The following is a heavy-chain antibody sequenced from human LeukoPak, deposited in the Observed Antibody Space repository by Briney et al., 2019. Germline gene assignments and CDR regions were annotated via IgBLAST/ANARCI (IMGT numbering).Heavy chain of an antibody. V-gene: IGHV5-51*01. CDR3: ARTTAIRAFDI. CDR1: GYGFTSYW. CDR2: IYPGDSDT. J-gene: IGHJ3*02. Sequence: GESLKISCKGSGYGFTSYWIGWVRQMPGKGLEWMGIIYPGDSDTRYSPSFQGQVTISADKSISTAYLQWSSLKASDTAMYYSARTTAIRAFDIWGQGTMVTVSS. D-gene: IGHD2-21*02.